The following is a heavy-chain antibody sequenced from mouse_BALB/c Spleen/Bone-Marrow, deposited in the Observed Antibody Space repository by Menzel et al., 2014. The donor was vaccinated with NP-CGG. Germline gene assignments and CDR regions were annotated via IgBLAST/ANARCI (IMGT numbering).Heavy chain of an antibody. V-gene: IGHV14-3*02. CDR1: GFNIKDTY. J-gene: IGHJ2*01. CDR3: ARYYYGYYFGY. D-gene: IGHD1-1*01. CDR2: IDPANGNT. Sequence: AQLQQSGAELVKPGVSVKLSCTASGFNIKDTYMHWVKQRPEQGLEWIGRIDPANGNTKYDPKFQGKATITADTSSNTAYLQLSSLTSEDTAVYYCARYYYGYYFGYWGQGTTLTVSS.